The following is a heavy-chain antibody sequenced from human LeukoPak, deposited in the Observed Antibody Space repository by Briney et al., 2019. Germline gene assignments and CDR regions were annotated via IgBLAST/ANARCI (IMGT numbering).Heavy chain of an antibody. J-gene: IGHJ6*03. Sequence: SEPLSLTCSGSNYSISNSLYWGWLRQPPGKGLEWIGSIYRRGSTFYNPSLKSRVTISLDTSKNQFSLELSSVTAADTAVYFCARGTYSYYMDVWGKGTTVTVSS. V-gene: IGHV4-38-2*02. CDR2: IYRRGST. CDR3: ARGTYSYYMDV. D-gene: IGHD4-11*01. CDR1: NYSISNSLY.